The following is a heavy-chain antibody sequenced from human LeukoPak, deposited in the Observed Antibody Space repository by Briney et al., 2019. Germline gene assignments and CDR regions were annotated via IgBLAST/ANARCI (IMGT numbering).Heavy chain of an antibody. J-gene: IGHJ4*02. CDR2: SYYSGST. Sequence: SETLSLTCTVSGGSIRSSSYYWGWIRQPPGKGLEWIGSSYYSGSTYYNASRKSRGTIAVDTSKNQFSLKLNSVTAADTAVYFCARQVVAVAGTGYFDYWGQGTLVTVSS. D-gene: IGHD6-19*01. V-gene: IGHV4-39*01. CDR1: GGSIRSSSYY. CDR3: ARQVVAVAGTGYFDY.